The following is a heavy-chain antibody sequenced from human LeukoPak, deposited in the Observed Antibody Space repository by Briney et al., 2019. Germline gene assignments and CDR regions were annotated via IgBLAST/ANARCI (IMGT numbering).Heavy chain of an antibody. J-gene: IGHJ4*02. D-gene: IGHD2/OR15-2a*01. V-gene: IGHV1-18*01. CDR3: ARVSMKNLAY. CDR2: INANTGDT. Sequence: ASVKVSCKASGYTFTSYGISWVRQAPGQGLEWMGWINANTGDTNFAQKFQGRVTMTRDTSISTAYMDLSGLRSDDTAVYFCARVSMKNLAYWGQGTLVTVSS. CDR1: GYTFTSYG.